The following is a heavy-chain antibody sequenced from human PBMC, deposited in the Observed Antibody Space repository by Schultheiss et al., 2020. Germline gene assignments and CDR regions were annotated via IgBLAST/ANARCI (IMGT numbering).Heavy chain of an antibody. Sequence: GESLKISCAASGFSISDYSMNWVRQAPGKGLEWVSSISSSSTFIYYADSVRGRFTISRDNDKNSVYLQMNSLRADDMAVYYCARERSAMAIDYWGQGTLVTVAS. CDR2: ISSSSTFI. CDR1: GFSISDYS. V-gene: IGHV3-21*01. J-gene: IGHJ4*02. D-gene: IGHD5-18*01. CDR3: ARERSAMAIDY.